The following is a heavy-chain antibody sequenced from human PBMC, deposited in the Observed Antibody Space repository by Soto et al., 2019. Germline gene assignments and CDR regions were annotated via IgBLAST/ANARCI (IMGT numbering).Heavy chain of an antibody. Sequence: QVQLQESGPGLVKPSQTLSLTCTVSGGSISSGGYYWSWIRQHPGKGLEWIGYIYYSGSTYYNPSLKSRVTTSVDTSKNQFSLKLSSVTAADTAVYYCARARLRYFDWSPYYFDYWGQGTLVTVSS. V-gene: IGHV4-31*03. J-gene: IGHJ4*02. CDR1: GGSISSGGYY. D-gene: IGHD3-9*01. CDR3: ARARLRYFDWSPYYFDY. CDR2: IYYSGST.